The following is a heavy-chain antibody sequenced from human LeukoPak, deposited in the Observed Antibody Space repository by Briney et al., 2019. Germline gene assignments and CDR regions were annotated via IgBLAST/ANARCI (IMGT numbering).Heavy chain of an antibody. CDR1: GGSISSYY. CDR2: IYTSGST. CDR3: ARGSFLWFGESFYFDY. Sequence: PSETLSLTCTVSGGSISSYYWSWIRQPAGKGLEWIGRIYTSGSTNYNPSLKSRVTISVDTSKNQFSLKLCSVTAADTAVYYCARGSFLWFGESFYFDYWGQGTLVTVSS. V-gene: IGHV4-4*07. J-gene: IGHJ4*02. D-gene: IGHD3-10*01.